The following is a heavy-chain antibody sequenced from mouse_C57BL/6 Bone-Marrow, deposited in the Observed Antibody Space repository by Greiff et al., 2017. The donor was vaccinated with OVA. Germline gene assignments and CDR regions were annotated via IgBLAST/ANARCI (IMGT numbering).Heavy chain of an antibody. V-gene: IGHV10-3*01. CDR2: IRSKSSNYAT. D-gene: IGHD1-1*01. CDR3: VRGGYYYGSSYEGNWYFDV. CDR1: GFTFNTYA. J-gene: IGHJ1*03. Sequence: EAGGGLVQPKGSLKLSCAASGFTFNTYAMHWVRQAPGKGLEWVARIRSKSSNYATYYADSVKDRFTISRDDSQSMLYLQMNNLKTEDTAMYYCVRGGYYYGSSYEGNWYFDVWGTGTTVTVSS.